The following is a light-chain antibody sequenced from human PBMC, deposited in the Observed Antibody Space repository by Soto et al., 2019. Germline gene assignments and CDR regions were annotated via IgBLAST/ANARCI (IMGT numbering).Light chain of an antibody. CDR3: SSYTRSTWV. J-gene: IGLJ3*02. CDR2: EVT. V-gene: IGLV2-14*01. Sequence: QPVLTQPASVSGSPGQSITISCTGTSSDVGGYNYVSWYQQHPGKAPKLMIYEVTNRPSGVSNRFSGSKSGNTASLTISGLQAEDEADYYCSSYTRSTWVFGGGTKLTVL. CDR1: SSDVGGYNY.